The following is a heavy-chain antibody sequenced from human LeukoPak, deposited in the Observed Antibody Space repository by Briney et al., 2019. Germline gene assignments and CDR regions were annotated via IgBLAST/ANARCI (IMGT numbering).Heavy chain of an antibody. CDR3: ARGGENVLRYFDWLKNHYYMDV. CDR2: IYYSGST. CDR1: GGSINNYY. J-gene: IGHJ6*03. V-gene: IGHV4-59*01. Sequence: PSETLSLTCTVSGGSINNYYWSWIRQPAGKGLEWIGYIYYSGSTNYNPSLKSRVTISVDTSKNQFSLKLSSVTAADTAVYYCARGGENVLRYFDWLKNHYYMDVWGKGTTVTVSS. D-gene: IGHD3-9*01.